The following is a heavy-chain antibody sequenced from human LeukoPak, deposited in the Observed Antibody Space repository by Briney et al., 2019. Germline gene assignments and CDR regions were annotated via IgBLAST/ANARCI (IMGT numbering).Heavy chain of an antibody. Sequence: GGSLRLSCVVSGFTFSSYAMSWVRQAPGKGLEWVSGISGSGGSTSYADSVKGRFTISRDNSKNTLYLQMNSLTAEDTAVYYCAKGRGSGYYYFYYGMDVWGQGTTVTVSS. D-gene: IGHD5-12*01. CDR3: AKGRGSGYYYFYYGMDV. CDR2: ISGSGGST. CDR1: GFTFSSYA. V-gene: IGHV3-23*01. J-gene: IGHJ6*02.